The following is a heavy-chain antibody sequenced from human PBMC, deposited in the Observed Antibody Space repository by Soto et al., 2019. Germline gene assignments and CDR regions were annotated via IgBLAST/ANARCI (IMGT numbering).Heavy chain of an antibody. V-gene: IGHV6-1*01. Sequence: QTLSLTCAISGDSVSSNSAAWNCIRQSPSRGLEWLGRTYYRSKWYNDYAVSVKSRITINPDTSKNQFSLQLNSVTPEDTAVYYCARDRRSSWYDVYYYYGMDVWGQGTTVTVSS. CDR2: TYYRSKWYN. CDR3: ARDRRSSWYDVYYYYGMDV. CDR1: GDSVSSNSAA. D-gene: IGHD6-13*01. J-gene: IGHJ6*02.